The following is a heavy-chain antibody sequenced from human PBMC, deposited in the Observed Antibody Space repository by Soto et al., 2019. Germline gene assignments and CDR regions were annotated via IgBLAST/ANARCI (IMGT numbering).Heavy chain of an antibody. V-gene: IGHV5-51*01. Sequence: VESLKISCKGSGYIFTTYWICCLLQMPGKVLEWMAIIYPGDSDTRYNSSFQGRVTISADKSTTTAYLQWNSLKASDTAIYYCVRQFKEGLLYFHHWGQGTLVTVSS. CDR1: GYIFTTYW. J-gene: IGHJ1*01. CDR3: VRQFKEGLLYFHH. CDR2: IYPGDSDT. D-gene: IGHD4-17*01.